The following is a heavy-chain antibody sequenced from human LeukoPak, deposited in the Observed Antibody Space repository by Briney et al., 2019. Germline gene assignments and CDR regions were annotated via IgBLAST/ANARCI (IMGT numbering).Heavy chain of an antibody. D-gene: IGHD3-10*01. CDR2: IDPSDSYT. V-gene: IGHV5-10-1*01. Sequence: GESLKISCQGSGYTFTSYWISWVRQMPGKSLEWMGRIDPSDSYTKYSPSFQGRVTISVDKSISTAYLQWSGLKASDTAMYYCARRNGSVGMDVWGQGTTVTVSS. CDR1: GYTFTSYW. CDR3: ARRNGSVGMDV. J-gene: IGHJ6*02.